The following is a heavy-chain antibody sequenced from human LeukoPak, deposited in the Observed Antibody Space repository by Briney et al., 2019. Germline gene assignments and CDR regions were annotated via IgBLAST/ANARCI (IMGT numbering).Heavy chain of an antibody. D-gene: IGHD3-3*01. Sequence: GGSLRLSCAASRFTLSTYWMRWVRQAPGKGLEWVAHIKQDGSQEYYVDSVKGRFTISRDSAKNSLYLQMNSLRAEDTAVYYCARGVPYDSWSGPHYSDYWGQGTLVTVSS. CDR1: RFTLSTYW. J-gene: IGHJ4*02. V-gene: IGHV3-7*01. CDR2: IKQDGSQE. CDR3: ARGVPYDSWSGPHYSDY.